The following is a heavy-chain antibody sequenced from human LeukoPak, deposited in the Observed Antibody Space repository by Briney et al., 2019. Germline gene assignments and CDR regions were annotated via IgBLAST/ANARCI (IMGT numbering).Heavy chain of an antibody. D-gene: IGHD5-18*01. CDR3: ARGYTYGYDY. CDR1: GYTFTGYY. J-gene: IGHJ4*02. CDR2: INPNSDAT. Sequence: ASVKVSCKASGYTFTGYYMHWVRQAPGQGLEWLGWINPNSDATNYAQKFQGRVTMTRDTSISTAYMELSRLTSDDTAVYYCARGYTYGYDYWGQGTLVTVSS. V-gene: IGHV1-2*02.